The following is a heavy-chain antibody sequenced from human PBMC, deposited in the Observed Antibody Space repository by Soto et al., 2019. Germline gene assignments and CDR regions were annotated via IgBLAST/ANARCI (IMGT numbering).Heavy chain of an antibody. Sequence: QITLKESSPTVVKPTQTLTLTCTVSGFSLSTSEVGVGWIRQPPGKGLEWLALIYWDDDKRYSPYLRSRLTITNDTSRNQVVLTMTNMDPADTATYYCAHRFDWYYFDSWGQGTLVTVSS. V-gene: IGHV2-5*02. J-gene: IGHJ4*02. D-gene: IGHD3-9*01. CDR2: IYWDDDK. CDR3: AHRFDWYYFDS. CDR1: GFSLSTSEVG.